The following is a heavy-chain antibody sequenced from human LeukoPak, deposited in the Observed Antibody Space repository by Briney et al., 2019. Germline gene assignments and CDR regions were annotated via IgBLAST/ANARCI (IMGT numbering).Heavy chain of an antibody. D-gene: IGHD1-7*01. CDR3: ARMNYVSSGWGAPFDS. V-gene: IGHV3-9*01. J-gene: IGHJ4*02. CDR1: GFTFDDYA. CDR2: ISWNSGSI. Sequence: GGSLRLSCAASGFTFDDYAMHWVRQAPGKGLEWVSGISWNSGSIDYADSVKGRFTISRDNAKNSLYLQMNSLRAEDTAVYYCARMNYVSSGWGAPFDSWGQGTLVTVSS.